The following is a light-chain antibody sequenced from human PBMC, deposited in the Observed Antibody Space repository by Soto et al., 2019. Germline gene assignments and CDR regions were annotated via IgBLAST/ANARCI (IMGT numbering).Light chain of an antibody. J-gene: IGLJ1*01. CDR2: EVS. Sequence: QSALAQPASLSGSPGQSITISCTGTSSDIGAYDYVSWFQQHPGKAPKLMIYEVSNRPSGVSNRFSGSKSVNTASLTISGLQAEDEADYYCSSYTSSTTYVFGTGTKVTVL. CDR3: SSYTSSTTYV. V-gene: IGLV2-14*01. CDR1: SSDIGAYDY.